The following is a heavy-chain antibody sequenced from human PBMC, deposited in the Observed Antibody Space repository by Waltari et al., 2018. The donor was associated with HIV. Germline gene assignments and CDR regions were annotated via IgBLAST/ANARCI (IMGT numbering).Heavy chain of an antibody. V-gene: IGHV3-49*03. CDR1: GFTFGDYV. J-gene: IGHJ4*02. D-gene: IGHD3-3*01. CDR3: TRDGLYYDFWSGYRGY. CDR2: IKSKAYGGTT. Sequence: EVQLVESGGGLVQPGRSLRLSCTASGFTFGDYVMSWFRQAPGKGLEWVGFIKSKAYGGTTEYAGSVKGRFTISRDDSKSIAYLQMNSLKTEDTAVYYCTRDGLYYDFWSGYRGYWGQGTLVTVSS.